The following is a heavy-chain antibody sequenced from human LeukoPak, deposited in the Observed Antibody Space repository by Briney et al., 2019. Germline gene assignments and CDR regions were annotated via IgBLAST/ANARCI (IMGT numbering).Heavy chain of an antibody. CDR1: GCTFDDHG. CDR3: ARDGYSGSYYPSY. Sequence: GGSLRLSCAASGCTFDDHGLSWVRQAPGKGLEGVSGINWNGGSTGYADSVKGRFTISRDNARNSLYLQMNSLRAEDTALYYCARDGYSGSYYPSYCGQGTLVTVSS. D-gene: IGHD1-26*01. J-gene: IGHJ4*02. CDR2: INWNGGST. V-gene: IGHV3-20*04.